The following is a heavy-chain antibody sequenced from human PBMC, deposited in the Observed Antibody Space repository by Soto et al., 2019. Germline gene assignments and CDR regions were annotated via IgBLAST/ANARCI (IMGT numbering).Heavy chain of an antibody. CDR3: ASVSVPYIY. CDR1: GLARISCG. V-gene: IGHV3-30*03. J-gene: IGHJ4*02. CDR2: ISYDGSVK. Sequence: GGSRPLWGMAAGLARISCGAHRVRQAPGKGLEWVALISYDGSVKYHADFVKGRFTISRDNSKNTLYLQMDTLGPADTAVYFCASVSVPYIYCGPGYLANVSS.